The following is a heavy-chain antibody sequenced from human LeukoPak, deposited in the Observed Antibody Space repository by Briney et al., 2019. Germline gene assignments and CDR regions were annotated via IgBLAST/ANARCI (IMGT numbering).Heavy chain of an antibody. Sequence: PGTSLRLSCAASGFTFINFGMYWVRQAPGKGLEWVATVWYDGNNKYYADSVKGRFTISRDNSKNMVYLQMNSLRAEDTAVYYCARDPDRSGLDYWGQGTLVAVSS. CDR3: ARDPDRSGLDY. J-gene: IGHJ4*02. CDR1: GFTFINFG. CDR2: VWYDGNNK. D-gene: IGHD1-14*01. V-gene: IGHV3-33*01.